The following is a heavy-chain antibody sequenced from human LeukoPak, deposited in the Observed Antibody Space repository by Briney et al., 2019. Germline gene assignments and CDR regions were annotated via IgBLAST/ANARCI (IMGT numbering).Heavy chain of an antibody. Sequence: ASVKVSCKASRYTFTRYDITWVRQATGQELEWMGWIYPNSGNTGYAQKFQGRVTITRNSSLHPAYMEVSSLRSEDTAVYYCARVGCSDTSCYTYYYYMDVWGKGTTVTVSS. J-gene: IGHJ6*03. D-gene: IGHD2-2*02. CDR1: RYTFTRYD. CDR3: ARVGCSDTSCYTYYYYMDV. V-gene: IGHV1-8*03. CDR2: IYPNSGNT.